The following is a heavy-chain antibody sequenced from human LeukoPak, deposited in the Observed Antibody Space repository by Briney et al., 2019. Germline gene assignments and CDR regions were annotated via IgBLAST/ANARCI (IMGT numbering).Heavy chain of an antibody. J-gene: IGHJ4*02. CDR3: AKAEVASYYDYVWGSYRPPFDY. CDR1: GFTFSRYG. D-gene: IGHD3-16*02. Sequence: GGSLRLSCAASGFTFSRYGVHWVRQAPGKEREWVAVISYDGSSQYYADSVKGRFTISRDNSKNTLYLQMNSLRAEDTAVYYCAKAEVASYYDYVWGSYRPPFDYWGQGTLVTVSS. V-gene: IGHV3-30*18. CDR2: ISYDGSSQ.